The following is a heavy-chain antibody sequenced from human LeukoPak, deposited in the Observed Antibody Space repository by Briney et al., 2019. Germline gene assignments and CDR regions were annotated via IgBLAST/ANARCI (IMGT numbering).Heavy chain of an antibody. J-gene: IGHJ4*02. CDR2: FDPEDGET. CDR3: ATDRLPYYYDSSGKFDY. CDR1: GYALTELS. D-gene: IGHD3-22*01. Sequence: ASVKVSCKVSGYALTELSMHWVRQAPGKGLEWMGGFDPEDGETIYAQKFQGRVTMTEDTSTDTAYMELSSLRSEDTAVYYCATDRLPYYYDSSGKFDYWGQGTLVTVSS. V-gene: IGHV1-24*01.